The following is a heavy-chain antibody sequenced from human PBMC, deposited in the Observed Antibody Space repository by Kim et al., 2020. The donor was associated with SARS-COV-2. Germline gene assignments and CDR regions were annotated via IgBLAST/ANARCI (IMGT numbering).Heavy chain of an antibody. J-gene: IGHJ6*02. CDR2: INPSGGST. CDR3: ARDRVVVTATQYYYYGMDV. D-gene: IGHD2-21*02. Sequence: ASVKVSCKASGYTFTSYYMHWVRQAPGQGLEWMGIINPSGGSTSYAQKFQGRVTMTRDTSTSTVYMELSSLRSEDTAVYYCARDRVVVTATQYYYYGMDVWGQGTTVTVSS. CDR1: GYTFTSYY. V-gene: IGHV1-46*01.